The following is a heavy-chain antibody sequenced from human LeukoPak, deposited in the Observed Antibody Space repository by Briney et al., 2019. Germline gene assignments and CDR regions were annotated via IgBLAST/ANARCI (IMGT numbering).Heavy chain of an antibody. CDR1: GGSISSYY. V-gene: IGHV4-59*08. J-gene: IGHJ4*02. CDR2: IYYSGST. Sequence: SETLSLTCTVSGGSISSYYWSWIRQPPGEGLEWIGYIYYSGSTNYNPSLKSRVTISVDTSKNQFSLKLSSVTAADTAVYYCASSSYYYDSSGYYLDYWGQGTLVTVSS. CDR3: ASSSYYYDSSGYYLDY. D-gene: IGHD3-22*01.